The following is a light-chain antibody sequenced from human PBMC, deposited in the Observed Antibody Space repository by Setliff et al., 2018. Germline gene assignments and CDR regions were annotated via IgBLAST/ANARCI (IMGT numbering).Light chain of an antibody. V-gene: IGLV1-40*01. CDR2: GTN. CDR3: ATWDHSLRGVV. Sequence: QSVLTQPPSVSAAPGQGITISCTGTSSNIGAGYDVHWYQQLPGAAPKLLIFGTNNRPSGVPDQFSGSKSGTSASLAITGLQAADEADYYCATWDHSLRGVVFGGGTKVTVL. CDR1: SSNIGAGYD. J-gene: IGLJ2*01.